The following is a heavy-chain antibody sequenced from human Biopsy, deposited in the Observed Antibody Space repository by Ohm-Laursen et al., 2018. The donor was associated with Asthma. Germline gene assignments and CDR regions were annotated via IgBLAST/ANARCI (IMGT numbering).Heavy chain of an antibody. J-gene: IGHJ4*02. CDR1: GSTFSSYA. CDR3: AKDRDYDILTGPPGFDY. D-gene: IGHD3-9*01. Sequence: SLRLSCAASGSTFSSYAMHWVRQAPGKGLEWVAVISYDGSNKYYADSVKGRFTISRDNSKNTLYLQMNSLRAEDTAVYYCAKDRDYDILTGPPGFDYWGQGTLVTVSS. CDR2: ISYDGSNK. V-gene: IGHV3-30-3*01.